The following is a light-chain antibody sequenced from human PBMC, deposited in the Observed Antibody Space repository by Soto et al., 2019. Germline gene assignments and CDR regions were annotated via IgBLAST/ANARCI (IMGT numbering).Light chain of an antibody. CDR2: EVS. V-gene: IGLV2-14*01. Sequence: QSALTQPASVSGSPGQSITISCTGTSNDVGGYNYVSWFQQHPGKAPKLLIFEVSNRPSGVSNRFSGSKSRNTASLTISGLQAEDEADYYSSSFASTSTFVFGTGTQLTVL. CDR1: SNDVGGYNY. J-gene: IGLJ1*01. CDR3: SSFASTSTFV.